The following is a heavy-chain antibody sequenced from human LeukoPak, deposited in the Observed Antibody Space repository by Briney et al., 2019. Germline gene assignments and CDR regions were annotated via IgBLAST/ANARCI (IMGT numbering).Heavy chain of an antibody. CDR3: ARAEYGSGSYLDRAFDY. D-gene: IGHD3-10*01. V-gene: IGHV3-21*01. J-gene: IGHJ4*02. Sequence: GGSLRLSCAASGFTFSSYSMNWVRQAPGKGLEWVSSISSSSSYIYYADSVKGRFTISRDNAKNSLYLQMNSLRAEDTAVYYCARAEYGSGSYLDRAFDYWGQGTLVTVSS. CDR2: ISSSSSYI. CDR1: GFTFSSYS.